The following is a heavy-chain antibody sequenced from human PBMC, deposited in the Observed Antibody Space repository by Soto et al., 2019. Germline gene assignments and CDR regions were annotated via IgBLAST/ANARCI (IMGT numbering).Heavy chain of an antibody. Sequence: GGSLRLSCAASGFTFSSYSMNWVRQAPGKGLEWVSSISSSSSYIYYADSVKGRFTISRDNAKNSLYLQMNSLRAEDTAVYYCARVKGFSSFYYGMDVWGQGTTVTVSS. V-gene: IGHV3-21*01. CDR1: GFTFSSYS. CDR3: ARVKGFSSFYYGMDV. CDR2: ISSSSSYI. J-gene: IGHJ6*02. D-gene: IGHD6-13*01.